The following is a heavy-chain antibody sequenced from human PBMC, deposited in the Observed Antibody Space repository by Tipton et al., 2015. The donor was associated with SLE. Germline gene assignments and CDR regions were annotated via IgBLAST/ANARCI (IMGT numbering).Heavy chain of an antibody. Sequence: QSGPEVKKPGSSVKVSCKASGGTFSSYAISWVRQAPGQGLEWMGWISAYNGNTNYAQKLQGRVTMTTDTSTSTAYMELRSLRSDDTAVYYCARAGSKGYYYGMDVWGQGTTVTVSS. V-gene: IGHV1-18*01. CDR3: ARAGSKGYYYGMDV. CDR2: ISAYNGNT. CDR1: GGTFSSYA. D-gene: IGHD1-26*01. J-gene: IGHJ6*02.